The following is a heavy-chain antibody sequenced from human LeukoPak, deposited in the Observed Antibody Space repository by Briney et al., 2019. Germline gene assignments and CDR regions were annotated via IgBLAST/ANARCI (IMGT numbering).Heavy chain of an antibody. V-gene: IGHV3-23*01. CDR3: AKDRPKYYYDSSALFTASRAFDI. D-gene: IGHD3-22*01. Sequence: PGGSLRLSCAAPGFTFSSYAMSWVRQAPGKGLEWVSAISGSGGSTYYADSVKGRFTISRDNSKNTLYLQMNSLRAEDTAVYYCAKDRPKYYYDSSALFTASRAFDIWGQGTMVTVSS. J-gene: IGHJ3*02. CDR2: ISGSGGST. CDR1: GFTFSSYA.